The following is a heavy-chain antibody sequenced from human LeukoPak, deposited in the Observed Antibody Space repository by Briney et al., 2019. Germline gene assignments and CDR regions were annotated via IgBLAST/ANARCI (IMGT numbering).Heavy chain of an antibody. CDR2: IYASGTT. D-gene: IGHD6-13*01. CDR1: GGSISSYY. V-gene: IGHV4-4*09. J-gene: IGHJ4*02. CDR3: ARGPYRQQLER. Sequence: SETLSLTCTVSGGSISSYYWSWIRQPPGKGLEWIGYIYASGTTNYNPSLKSRVTISVDTSKNQFSLKLSSVTAADTAVYYCARGPYRQQLERWGQGTLVTVSS.